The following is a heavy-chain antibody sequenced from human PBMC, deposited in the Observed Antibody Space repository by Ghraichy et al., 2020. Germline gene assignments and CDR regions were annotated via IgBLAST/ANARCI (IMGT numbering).Heavy chain of an antibody. D-gene: IGHD1-26*01. V-gene: IGHV4-59*01. CDR1: GDSISSYY. CDR3: TRGRAGEPFDF. Sequence: SETLSLTCTVSGDSISSYYWSWILHPPGKGLEWIGYIYYSGSTNYNPSLKSRVTISVDTSKNQVSLKLTSLTAVDTAVYYCTRGRAGEPFDFWGQGTLVTVSS. J-gene: IGHJ4*02. CDR2: IYYSGST.